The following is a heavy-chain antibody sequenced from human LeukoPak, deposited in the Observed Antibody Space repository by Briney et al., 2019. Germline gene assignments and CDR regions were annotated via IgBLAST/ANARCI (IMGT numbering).Heavy chain of an antibody. CDR2: ISYDGSNK. V-gene: IGHV3-30*18. J-gene: IGHJ4*02. Sequence: GGSLRLSCAASGFTFSSYGMHWVRQAPGKGLEWVAVISYDGSNKYYADSVKGRFTISRDNSKNTLYLQMNSLRAEDTAVYYCAKDVVEVINWYYFDYWGQGTLVTVSS. CDR3: AKDVVEVINWYYFDY. D-gene: IGHD2-21*01. CDR1: GFTFSSYG.